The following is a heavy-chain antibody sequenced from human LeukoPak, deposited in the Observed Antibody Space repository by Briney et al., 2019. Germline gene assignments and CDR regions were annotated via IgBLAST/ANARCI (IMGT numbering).Heavy chain of an antibody. Sequence: SETLSLTCTASSDSFSRRTSYWGWLRQPPGKGLEWIGSISYSGSTSYNPSLKSRVTISADTSKSQFSLKLTSVTAADTAVYYCAGDADTINWFFFWGQGTLVTVSS. J-gene: IGHJ5*01. CDR3: AGDADTINWFFF. V-gene: IGHV4-39*07. D-gene: IGHD2-2*01. CDR2: ISYSGST. CDR1: SDSFSRRTSY.